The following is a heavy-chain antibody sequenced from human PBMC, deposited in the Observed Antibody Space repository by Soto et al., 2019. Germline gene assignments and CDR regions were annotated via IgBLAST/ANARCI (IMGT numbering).Heavy chain of an antibody. CDR3: ASVRRFYYDSSGYYYGMDV. V-gene: IGHV4-39*01. CDR2: IYYSGST. D-gene: IGHD3-22*01. Sequence: PSETLSLTCSVSGGSISSSSYYWGWIRQPPGKGLEWIGSIYYSGSTYYNPSLKSRVTISVDTSKNQFSLKLSSVTAADTAVYYCASVRRFYYDSSGYYYGMDVWGQGTTVTVSS. CDR1: GGSISSSSYY. J-gene: IGHJ6*02.